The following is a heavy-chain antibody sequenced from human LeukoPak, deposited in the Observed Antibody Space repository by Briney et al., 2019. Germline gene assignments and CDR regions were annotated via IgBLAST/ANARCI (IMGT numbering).Heavy chain of an antibody. V-gene: IGHV4-59*05. CDR2: IYYSGST. Sequence: SETLSLTCTVSGGSISSYYWSWIRQPPGKGLEWIGSIYYSGSTYYNPSLKSRVTISVDTSKNQFSLKLSSVTAADTAVYYCAREYTQSYAAYHAFDIWGQGTMVTVSS. J-gene: IGHJ3*02. D-gene: IGHD2-8*01. CDR1: GGSISSYY. CDR3: AREYTQSYAAYHAFDI.